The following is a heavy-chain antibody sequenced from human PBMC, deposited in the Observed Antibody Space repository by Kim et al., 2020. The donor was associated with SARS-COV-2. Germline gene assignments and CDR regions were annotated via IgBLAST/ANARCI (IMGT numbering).Heavy chain of an antibody. D-gene: IGHD3-16*02. CDR3: ARLSTDYPYYYYAMDV. J-gene: IGHJ6*02. CDR1: GGSIRSGGYF. Sequence: SETLSLTCTVSGGSIRSGGYFWSWIRQRPGRGLEWIGFSGSAYYNPSLKSRLTISVDTSKNQFSLSLSSVTAADTAVYYCARLSTDYPYYYYAMDVWGQGTTVTVSS. CDR2: SGSA. V-gene: IGHV4-31*03.